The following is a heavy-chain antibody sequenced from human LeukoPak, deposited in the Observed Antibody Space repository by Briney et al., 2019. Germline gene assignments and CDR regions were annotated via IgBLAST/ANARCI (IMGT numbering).Heavy chain of an antibody. V-gene: IGHV4-4*07. Sequence: PSETLSLTCTVSGGSISSYHWSWIRQPAGKGLEWIGRMYTSGSANYNPSLKSRVTMSLDTSKNQFSLELSSVTAADTAVYYCARGIYSGRNWFDPWGQGTLVTVSS. CDR1: GGSISSYH. CDR3: ARGIYSGRNWFDP. CDR2: MYTSGSA. J-gene: IGHJ5*02. D-gene: IGHD4-11*01.